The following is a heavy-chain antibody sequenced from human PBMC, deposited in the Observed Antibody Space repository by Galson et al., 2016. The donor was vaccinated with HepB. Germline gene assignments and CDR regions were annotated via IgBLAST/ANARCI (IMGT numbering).Heavy chain of an antibody. V-gene: IGHV3-30*04. CDR2: ISYDGSVK. J-gene: IGHJ4*02. CDR3: AKSPATAGAYYFDS. CDR1: GFLFSSHA. Sequence: SLRLSCAASGFLFSSHAMHWVRQAPGKGLEWLALISYDGSVKYYADSVKGRFTISRDNSKNTMYVRMTGLRAEDTAVYYCAKSPATAGAYYFDSWGQGTLVTVSS. D-gene: IGHD6-13*01.